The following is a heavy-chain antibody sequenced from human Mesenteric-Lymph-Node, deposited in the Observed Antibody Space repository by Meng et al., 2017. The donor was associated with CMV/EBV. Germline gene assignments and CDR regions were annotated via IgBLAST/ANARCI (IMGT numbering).Heavy chain of an antibody. Sequence: SGFSFSSYAMNWVRQAPGKGLEWVSIIYSGGSSTYYADSVNGRFTISRDNSKNTLYLQMNSLRAEDTAVYYCAKVHGSSSLYYVDYWGQGTLVTVSS. CDR3: AKVHGSSSLYYVDY. CDR1: GFSFSSYA. V-gene: IGHV3-23*03. D-gene: IGHD6-13*01. CDR2: IYSGGSST. J-gene: IGHJ4*02.